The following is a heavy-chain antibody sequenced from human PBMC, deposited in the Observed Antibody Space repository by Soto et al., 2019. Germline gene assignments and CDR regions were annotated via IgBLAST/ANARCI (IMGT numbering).Heavy chain of an antibody. J-gene: IGHJ4*02. Sequence: SETLSLTCTVSGVSNNTNNYYWGWVRQPPGKGLEWIGNIFYSGSTFYNPSLRSRLTISVDTSKNQFSLRLNSVTAADAAVYYCAGFVVPASRNTGFDYWGQGTLVTVSS. CDR3: AGFVVPASRNTGFDY. CDR1: GVSNNTNNYY. V-gene: IGHV4-39*01. D-gene: IGHD2-15*01. CDR2: IFYSGST.